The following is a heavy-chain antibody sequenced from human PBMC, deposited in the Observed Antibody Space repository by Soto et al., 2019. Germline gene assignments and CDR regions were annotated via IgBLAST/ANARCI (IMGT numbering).Heavy chain of an antibody. V-gene: IGHV4-39*01. D-gene: IGHD6-19*01. CDR1: GGSISSSSYY. CDR2: IYYSGST. J-gene: IGHJ4*02. Sequence: QLQLQESGPGLVKPSETLSLTCTVSGGSISSSSYYWGWIRQPPGKGLEWIGSIYYSGSTYYNPSLKSRVTISVDTSKNQFSLKLSSVTAADTAVYYCARHAGAVAGPNHFDYWGQGTLVTVSS. CDR3: ARHAGAVAGPNHFDY.